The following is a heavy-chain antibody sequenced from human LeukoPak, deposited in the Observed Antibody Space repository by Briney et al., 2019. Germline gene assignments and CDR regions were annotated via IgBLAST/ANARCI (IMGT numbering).Heavy chain of an antibody. J-gene: IGHJ5*02. CDR2: IIPIFGTA. Sequence: GASVKVSCKASGGTFSSYAISWVRQAPGQGLEWMGGIIPIFGTANYAQKFQGRVTITADKSTSTAYMELSSLRSEDTAVYYCARSPRVTYPSGRNWFDPWGQGTLVTVSS. CDR1: GGTFSSYA. CDR3: ARSPRVTYPSGRNWFDP. V-gene: IGHV1-69*06. D-gene: IGHD6-19*01.